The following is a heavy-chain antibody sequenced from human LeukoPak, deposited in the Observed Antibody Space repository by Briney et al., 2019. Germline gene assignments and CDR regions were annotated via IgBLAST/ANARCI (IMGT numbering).Heavy chain of an antibody. V-gene: IGHV4-30-2*01. J-gene: IGHJ4*02. CDR3: ARAFAAGNYFDY. Sequence: SETLSLTCTVSGGSISSGAYYWSWIRQPPGKGLEWIGSIYHSGSTYYNPSLKSRVTISVDRSKNQFSLKVSSVTAADTAVYYCARAFAAGNYFDYWGQGTLVTVSS. CDR2: IYHSGST. CDR1: GGSISSGAYY. D-gene: IGHD2-15*01.